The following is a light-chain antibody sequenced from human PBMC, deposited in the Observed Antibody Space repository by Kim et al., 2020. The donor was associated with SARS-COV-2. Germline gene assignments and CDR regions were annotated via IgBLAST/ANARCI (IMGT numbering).Light chain of an antibody. V-gene: IGKV3-20*01. CDR1: QSLSSNY. CDR3: QQYGSSPLT. Sequence: SPGERATLSCRASQSLSSNYLAWYQQKPGQAPRLLIYGASSRATGIPDRFSGSGSGTDFTLTISRLEPEDFVVYYCQQYGSSPLTFGGGTKVDIK. J-gene: IGKJ4*01. CDR2: GAS.